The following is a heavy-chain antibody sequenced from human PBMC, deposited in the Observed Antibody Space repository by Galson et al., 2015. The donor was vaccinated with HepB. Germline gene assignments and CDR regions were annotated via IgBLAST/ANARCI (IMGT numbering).Heavy chain of an antibody. Sequence: SLRLSCAASGFTFSSYSMNWVRQAPGKGLEWVSYISSSSSTIYYADSVKGRFTISRDNAKNSLCLQMNSLRAEDTAVYYCARGYCSVWGQGTMVTVSS. CDR3: ARGYCSV. CDR1: GFTFSSYS. D-gene: IGHD2-15*01. J-gene: IGHJ3*01. CDR2: ISSSSSTI. V-gene: IGHV3-48*01.